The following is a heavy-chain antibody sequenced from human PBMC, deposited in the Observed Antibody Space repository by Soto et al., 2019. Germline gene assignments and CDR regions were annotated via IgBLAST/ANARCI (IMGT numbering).Heavy chain of an antibody. J-gene: IGHJ6*02. Sequence: AFLVKVDWKRAGKTFRCYAIRWLRKETGQGLEWMGGIIPIFGTANYAQKFQGRVTITADESTSTAYMELSSLRSEDTAVYYCARRSDHYSNYAAGDYYGRDVRGQGTTVTVSS. V-gene: IGHV1-69*01. CDR3: ARRSDHYSNYAAGDYYGRDV. CDR2: IIPIFGTA. D-gene: IGHD4-4*01. CDR1: GKTFRCYA.